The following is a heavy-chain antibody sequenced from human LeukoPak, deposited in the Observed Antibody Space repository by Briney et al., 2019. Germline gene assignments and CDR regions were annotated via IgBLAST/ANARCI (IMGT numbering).Heavy chain of an antibody. CDR3: AKTGSGYYYFDY. CDR2: ISGSGGST. CDR1: GFTFSSYA. D-gene: IGHD3-22*01. J-gene: IGHJ4*02. V-gene: IGHV3-23*01. Sequence: PGESLRLSCAASGFTFSSYAMSWVRQAPGKGLEWVSGISGSGGSTDYVDSVKGRFTISRDNSKNTLYLQMNSLRAEDTAVYYCAKTGSGYYYFDYWGQGTLVTVSS.